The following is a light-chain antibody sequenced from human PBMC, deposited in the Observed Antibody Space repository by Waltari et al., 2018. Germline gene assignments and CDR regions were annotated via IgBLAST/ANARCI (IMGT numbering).Light chain of an antibody. CDR3: CQDDKYPRT. V-gene: IGKV1-6*01. CDR1: EGVRSE. J-gene: IGKJ1*01. CDR2: GGS. Sequence: RGSEGVRSELGWGQQKPGRAPRLLVCGGSILESGVPVRFGGSGSGTDFTLTITGLQPGDLATYYCCQDDKYPRTFGQGTKVE.